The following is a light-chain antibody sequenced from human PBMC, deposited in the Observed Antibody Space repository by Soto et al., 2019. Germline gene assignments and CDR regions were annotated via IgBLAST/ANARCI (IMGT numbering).Light chain of an antibody. J-gene: IGLJ1*01. V-gene: IGLV2-14*01. Sequence: QSVLTQPASVSGSPGQSITISCTGTSSDVGGYNYVSWYQQYPGTAPKLMIYEVSNRPSGVSNRFSGSKSGNTASLTISGLQAEDETDYYCFSYTSSGTYVFGTGTKVTVL. CDR1: SSDVGGYNY. CDR3: FSYTSSGTYV. CDR2: EVS.